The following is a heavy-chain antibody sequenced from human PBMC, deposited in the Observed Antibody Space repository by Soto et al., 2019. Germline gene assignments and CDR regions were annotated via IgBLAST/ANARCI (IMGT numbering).Heavy chain of an antibody. D-gene: IGHD3-3*01. J-gene: IGHJ6*02. CDR1: GFTFSSYG. CDR2: VSAGGGDT. V-gene: IGHV3-23*01. Sequence: EVQLLESGGGLVQPGGSLRLSCAASGFTFSSYGMNWVRQAPGRGLEWVAGVSAGGGDTSHADSVKGRFTISRDNSKDTLYLHMSSLRAEDTAIYYCARDQSIFGVVIRTYGMDVWGQGTTVTVSS. CDR3: ARDQSIFGVVIRTYGMDV.